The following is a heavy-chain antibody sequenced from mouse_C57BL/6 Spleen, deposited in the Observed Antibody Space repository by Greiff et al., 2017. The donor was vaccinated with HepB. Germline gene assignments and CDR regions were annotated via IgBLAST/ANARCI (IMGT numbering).Heavy chain of an antibody. J-gene: IGHJ4*01. V-gene: IGHV5-17*01. CDR3: ARPNYVYAMDY. CDR2: ISSGSSTI. D-gene: IGHD2-4*01. Sequence: VKVEESGGGLVKPGGSLKLSCAASGFTFSDYGMHWVRQAPEKGLEWVAYISSGSSTIYYADTVKGRFTISRDNAKNTLFLQMTSLRSEDTAMYYCARPNYVYAMDYWGQGTSVTVSS. CDR1: GFTFSDYG.